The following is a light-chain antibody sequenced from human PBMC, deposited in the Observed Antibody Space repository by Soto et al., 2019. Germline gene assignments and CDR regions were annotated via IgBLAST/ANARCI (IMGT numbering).Light chain of an antibody. CDR1: QSLIYNGNTY. V-gene: IGKV2-30*01. CDR2: MVS. Sequence: DVVMTQSPLSLPVTLGQPASISCRSSQSLIYNGNTYLSWFHQRPGQSPRRLIYMVSNRGAGVPDRFSGSGSGTDFTLKISRVEAEDVGLYYCMQGTHWPRTFGQGTNVEIK. J-gene: IGKJ1*01. CDR3: MQGTHWPRT.